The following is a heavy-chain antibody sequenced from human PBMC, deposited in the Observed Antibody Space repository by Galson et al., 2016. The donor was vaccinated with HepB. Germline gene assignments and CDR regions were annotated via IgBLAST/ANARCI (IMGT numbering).Heavy chain of an antibody. CDR1: EFTFSIYA. D-gene: IGHD6-19*01. V-gene: IGHV3-23*01. Sequence: SLRLSCAASEFTFSIYAMSWVRQAPGKGLEWVSGISGRGGNTHHADSVKGRFTISRDNSKNTLYLQMKSLRADDTAVYYCAKLIEVAGSFDDWGQGTLVTVSA. CDR3: AKLIEVAGSFDD. J-gene: IGHJ4*02. CDR2: ISGRGGNT.